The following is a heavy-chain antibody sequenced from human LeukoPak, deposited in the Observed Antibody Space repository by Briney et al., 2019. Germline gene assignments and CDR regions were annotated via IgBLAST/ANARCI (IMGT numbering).Heavy chain of an antibody. CDR1: GFTFSIYA. D-gene: IGHD4-17*01. V-gene: IGHV3-23*01. CDR3: AKLSLGTVTTGYFQH. CDR2: ISGSGGST. J-gene: IGHJ1*01. Sequence: GGSLRLSCAAAGFTFSIYAMSWVRQAPGKGLEWVSAISGSGGSTYYADSVKGRFTISRDNSKNTLYLQMNSLRAEDTAVYYCAKLSLGTVTTGYFQHWGQGTLVTVSS.